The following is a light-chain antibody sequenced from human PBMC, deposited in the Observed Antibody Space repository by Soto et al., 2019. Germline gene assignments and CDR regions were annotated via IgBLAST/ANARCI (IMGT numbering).Light chain of an antibody. CDR3: QKYFRYPYT. J-gene: IGKJ2*01. V-gene: IGKV1-8*01. Sequence: AIRMTQSPSSFSASTGDRVTITCRASQDISSYLAWYQQKVGKAPKLLIYAAATLQRGAPSRFSGSGSGTDFTLTISHLQSEDFATYYCQKYFRYPYTFGQGTKLEI. CDR2: AAA. CDR1: QDISSY.